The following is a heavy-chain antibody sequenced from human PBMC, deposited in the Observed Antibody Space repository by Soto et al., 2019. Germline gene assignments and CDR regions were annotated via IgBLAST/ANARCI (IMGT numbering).Heavy chain of an antibody. V-gene: IGHV3-9*01. Sequence: GGSLRLSCAASGFTFDDYAMDWVRQAPGKGLEWVSGISWNSGRIGYADSVKGRLTISRDNAKNSLYLQMNSRRAEDTALYYCANQALSRSDCINYFDYVCQETLLAISS. J-gene: IGHJ4*01. CDR3: ANQALSRSDCINYFDY. D-gene: IGHD6-19*01. CDR2: ISWNSGRI. CDR1: GFTFDDYA.